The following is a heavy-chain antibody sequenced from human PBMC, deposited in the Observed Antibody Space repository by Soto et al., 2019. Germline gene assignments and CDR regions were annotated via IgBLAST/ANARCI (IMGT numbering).Heavy chain of an antibody. CDR1: GYPFTSYG. Sequence: XSVKVSCNASGYPFTSYGIIWVRQAPGQGLEWMGWISAYNGNTNYAQKLQGRVTMTTDTSTSTAYMELRSLRSDDTAVYYCARDGLRFLEWARGWFDPWGQGTLVTVSS. V-gene: IGHV1-18*04. D-gene: IGHD3-3*01. CDR2: ISAYNGNT. CDR3: ARDGLRFLEWARGWFDP. J-gene: IGHJ5*02.